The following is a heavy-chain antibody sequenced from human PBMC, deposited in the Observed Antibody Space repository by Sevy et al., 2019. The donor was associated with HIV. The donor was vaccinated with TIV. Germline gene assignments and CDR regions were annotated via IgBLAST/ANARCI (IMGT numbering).Heavy chain of an antibody. CDR1: GFTFTSDY. CDR3: ARGSRGTFGS. Sequence: GGSLRLSCAASGFTFTSDYMHWVRQPPGKGLVWVSHINTDGKIIRYADSVKGRFTTSRDNAKNTLYLQMNSLRAEDTAVYYCARGSRGTFGSWGEGTLVTVSS. CDR2: INTDGKII. V-gene: IGHV3-74*01. J-gene: IGHJ4*02. D-gene: IGHD1-26*01.